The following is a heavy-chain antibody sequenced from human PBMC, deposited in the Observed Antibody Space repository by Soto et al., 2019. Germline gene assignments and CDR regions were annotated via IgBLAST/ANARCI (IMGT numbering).Heavy chain of an antibody. CDR3: VRENYYYGMDV. CDR1: GFDASVNY. CDR2: INSGGTT. J-gene: IGHJ6*02. V-gene: IGHV3-66*01. Sequence: GGSLRLSCAASGFDASVNYMTWVRQAPGKGLEWVSAINSGGTTFYADSVKGRFTISRDNSKNTLYLQMNSLRVEDTAMYYCVRENYYYGMDVWGQGTAVTVSS.